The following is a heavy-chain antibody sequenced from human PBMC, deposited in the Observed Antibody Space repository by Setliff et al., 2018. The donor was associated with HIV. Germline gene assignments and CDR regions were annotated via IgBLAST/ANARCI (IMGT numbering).Heavy chain of an antibody. CDR1: GYTFTGYY. CDR3: ARGRREDTPYYGMDV. V-gene: IGHV1-2*04. CDR2: INPNSGGT. D-gene: IGHD2-15*01. Sequence: GASVKVSCKASGYTFTGYYMHWVRQAPGQGLEWMGWINPNSGGTNYAQRFQGWVTMTRDTSISTAYMELSRLRSDDTAVYYCARGRREDTPYYGMDVWVPETLLVTVSS. J-gene: IGHJ6*02.